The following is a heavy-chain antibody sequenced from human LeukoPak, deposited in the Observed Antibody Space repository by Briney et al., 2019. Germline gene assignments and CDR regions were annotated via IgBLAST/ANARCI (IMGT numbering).Heavy chain of an antibody. CDR2: IYYTGST. J-gene: IGHJ3*01. CDR3: ARDNYDSSGYYEHALDL. V-gene: IGHV4-30-4*08. Sequence: LRLSCAASGFTVSSNYMTWIRQPPGKGLEWIAYIYYTGSTYYNPSLKSRVTISVDTSKNQFSLKMTSLTAADTAVYYCARDNYDSSGYYEHALDLWGQGTMVTVSS. CDR1: GFTVSSNY. D-gene: IGHD3-22*01.